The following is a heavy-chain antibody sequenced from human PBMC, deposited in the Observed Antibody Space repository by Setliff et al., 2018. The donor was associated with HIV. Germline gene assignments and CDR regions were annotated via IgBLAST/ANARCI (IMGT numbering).Heavy chain of an antibody. CDR2: MYYRGTT. Sequence: PSETLSLTCTVSGGSIISSSYYWGWIRLPPGKGLEWIGSMYYRGTTYNNPSLKSRVTFSADTSKNQFSLNLNSVTATDTAVYFCARDGFGPSGRLLDHWGPGALVTVSS. CDR1: GGSIISSSYY. V-gene: IGHV4-39*02. J-gene: IGHJ4*02. CDR3: ARDGFGPSGRLLDH. D-gene: IGHD1-26*01.